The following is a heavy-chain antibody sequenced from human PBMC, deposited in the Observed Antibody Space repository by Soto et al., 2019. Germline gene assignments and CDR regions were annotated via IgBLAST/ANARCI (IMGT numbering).Heavy chain of an antibody. CDR1: GYTFTSYY. J-gene: IGHJ6*02. CDR2: INPSGGST. CDR3: ARETIAVAGQDYYYGMDV. D-gene: IGHD6-19*01. Sequence: ASVKVSCKASGYTFTSYYMHWVRQAPGQGLEWMGIINPSGGSTSYAQKFQGRVTMTRDTSTSTVYMELSSLRSEDTAVYYCARETIAVAGQDYYYGMDVWGQGTTVTVSS. V-gene: IGHV1-46*01.